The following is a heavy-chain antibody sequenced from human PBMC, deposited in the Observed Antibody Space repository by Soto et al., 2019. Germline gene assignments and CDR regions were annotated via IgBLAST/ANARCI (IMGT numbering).Heavy chain of an antibody. CDR2: IYYSGST. V-gene: IGHV4-59*12. D-gene: IGHD3-22*01. J-gene: IGHJ4*02. CDR3: ARAPYYYDSSGYYAYYFDY. CDR1: GGSISSYY. Sequence: SETLSLTCTVSGGSISSYYWSWIRQPPGKGLEWIGYIYYSGSTYYNPSLKSRVTISVDTSKNQFSLRPSSVTAADTAVYYCARAPYYYDSSGYYAYYFDYWGQGTLVTVSS.